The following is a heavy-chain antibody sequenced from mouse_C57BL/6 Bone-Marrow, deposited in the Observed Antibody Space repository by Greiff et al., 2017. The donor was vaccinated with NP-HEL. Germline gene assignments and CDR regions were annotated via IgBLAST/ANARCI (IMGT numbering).Heavy chain of an antibody. Sequence: VQLKQSGPELVKPGASVKISCKASGYSFTGYYMNWVKQSPEKSLEWIGEINPSTGGTTYNQKFKAKATLTVDKSSSTAYMQLKSLTSEDSAVNYCARSYDGYYDYFDYWGQGTTLTVSS. V-gene: IGHV1-42*01. CDR1: GYSFTGYY. CDR2: INPSTGGT. CDR3: ARSYDGYYDYFDY. J-gene: IGHJ2*01. D-gene: IGHD2-3*01.